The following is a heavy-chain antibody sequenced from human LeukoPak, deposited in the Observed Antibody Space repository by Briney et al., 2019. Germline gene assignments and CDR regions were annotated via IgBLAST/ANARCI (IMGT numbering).Heavy chain of an antibody. Sequence: SETLSLTCAVYGESLSGHYWSWIRQTPGKGLEWIGEINHDGGTNYNPSLKSRVTISLDTSKNQLSLNLASVTAADTAVYYCTKNNWFDPWGQGTLVTVSS. CDR2: INHDGGT. CDR3: TKNNWFDP. V-gene: IGHV4-34*01. J-gene: IGHJ5*02. CDR1: GESLSGHY.